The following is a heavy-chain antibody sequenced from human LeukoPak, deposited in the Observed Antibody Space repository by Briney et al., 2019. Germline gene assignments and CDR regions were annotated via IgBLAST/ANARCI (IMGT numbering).Heavy chain of an antibody. Sequence: PAGSLRFSNRAEGCSVGNAWRSWGRQAPGKRQEWVGRIKSKTDGGTTDYPAPVKGRFTISRDDSKNTLYLQMNSLKTEDTGVYYCSTQWMGYWGQGTLVTVSS. CDR1: GCSVGNAW. CDR3: STQWMGY. J-gene: IGHJ4*02. CDR2: IKSKTDGGTT. V-gene: IGHV3-15*01. D-gene: IGHD6-19*01.